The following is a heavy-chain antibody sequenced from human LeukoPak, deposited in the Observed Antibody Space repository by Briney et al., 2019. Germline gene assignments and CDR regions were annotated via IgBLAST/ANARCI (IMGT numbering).Heavy chain of an antibody. V-gene: IGHV4-4*09. Sequence: PSETLSLTCTVSGGSISSYYWSWIRQPPGKGLEWIGYIYTSGSTNYNPSLKSRVTISVDTSKNQFSLKLSSVTAADTAVYYCARYSYGFEAVDYWGQGTLVTVSS. CDR2: IYTSGST. J-gene: IGHJ4*02. CDR3: ARYSYGFEAVDY. CDR1: GGSISSYY. D-gene: IGHD5-18*01.